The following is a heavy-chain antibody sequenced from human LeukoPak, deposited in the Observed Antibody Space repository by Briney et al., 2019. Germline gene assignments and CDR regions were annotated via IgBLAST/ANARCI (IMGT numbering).Heavy chain of an antibody. CDR2: ISYDGSNK. CDR1: GFTFSSYG. CDR3: ARDLYDYDSGNWFDP. J-gene: IGHJ5*02. Sequence: GRSLRLSCAASGFTFSSYGMHWVRQAPGKGLEWVAVISYDGSNKYYADSVKGRFTISRDNSKNTLYLQMNSLRAEDTAVYYCARDLYDYDSGNWFDPWGQGTLVTVSS. D-gene: IGHD3-22*01. V-gene: IGHV3-30*03.